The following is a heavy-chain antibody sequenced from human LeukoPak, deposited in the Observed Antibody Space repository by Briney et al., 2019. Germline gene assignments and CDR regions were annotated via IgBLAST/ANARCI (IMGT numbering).Heavy chain of an antibody. V-gene: IGHV3-48*02. CDR1: GFFFSSYN. J-gene: IGHJ4*02. Sequence: GGSLRLSCAASGFFFSSYNMNWVRQAPGKGLEWVSYISRSSSTIHYADSVKGRFTISRDNAKNSLYLQMNSLREEDTAVYYCARAPAHYDSSGYFDYWGQGTLVTVSS. CDR3: ARAPAHYDSSGYFDY. CDR2: ISRSSSTI. D-gene: IGHD3-22*01.